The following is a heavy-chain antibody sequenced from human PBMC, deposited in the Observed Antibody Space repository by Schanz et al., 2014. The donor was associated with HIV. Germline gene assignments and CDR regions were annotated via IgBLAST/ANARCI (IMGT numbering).Heavy chain of an antibody. J-gene: IGHJ6*02. D-gene: IGHD6-6*01. CDR3: ASTEFPYSSSSDYYYGMDV. CDR2: IWFDGSNK. CDR1: GFTFSSYG. V-gene: IGHV3-33*01. Sequence: QVQLVESGGGVVQPGRSLRLSCAASGFTFSSYGMHWVRQAPGKGREWLAVIWFDGSNKYYADSVKGRFTISRDNSKKTLDLQMNSLRAGDTAVYYCASTEFPYSSSSDYYYGMDVWGQGTTVTVSS.